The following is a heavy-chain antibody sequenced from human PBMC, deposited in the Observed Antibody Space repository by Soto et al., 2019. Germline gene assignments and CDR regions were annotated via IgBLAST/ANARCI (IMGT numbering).Heavy chain of an antibody. CDR2: LSGSGLST. Sequence: EVPLLESGGGLVQPGGSLRLSCAASGFQFSNFAISWVRQAPGKGLEWVSALSGSGLSTHYADSVKGRFTISRDNSKNTLYLQMNSLRAEDTALYYCAKDRGTNYYFYGMDVWGQGTTVAVSS. D-gene: IGHD3-22*01. V-gene: IGHV3-23*01. J-gene: IGHJ6*02. CDR1: GFQFSNFA. CDR3: AKDRGTNYYFYGMDV.